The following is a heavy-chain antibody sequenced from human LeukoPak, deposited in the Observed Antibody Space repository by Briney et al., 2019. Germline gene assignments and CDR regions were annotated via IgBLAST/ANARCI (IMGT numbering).Heavy chain of an antibody. CDR3: ARPSSTAPPYYYDL. V-gene: IGHV4-59*08. Sequence: PSETLSLTCSVSGGSFSSYYWTWIRQPPGKGLEWIGYMYYSGSTNYNPSLKSRVTISVDTSKNQFSLKLSSVTAADTAVYYCARPSSTAPPYYYDLWGQGTLVTVSS. J-gene: IGHJ4*02. D-gene: IGHD3-16*01. CDR1: GGSFSSYY. CDR2: MYYSGST.